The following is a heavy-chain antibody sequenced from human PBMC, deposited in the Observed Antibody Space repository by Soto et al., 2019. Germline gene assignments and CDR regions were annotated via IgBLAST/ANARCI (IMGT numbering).Heavy chain of an antibody. V-gene: IGHV3-30-3*01. Sequence: QVRLVESGGGVVQPGRSLRLSCTASGFSFSSYAMYWFRQPPGKGLEWVAVISHDGINKHYADSVKGRVTVSRDNSNHSLYLKLTSLRGEDTGMYYCARDMYSSDYFVKWFEPWGQGTLVTVSS. CDR1: GFSFSSYA. J-gene: IGHJ5*02. CDR2: ISHDGINK. CDR3: ARDMYSSDYFVKWFEP. D-gene: IGHD6-19*01.